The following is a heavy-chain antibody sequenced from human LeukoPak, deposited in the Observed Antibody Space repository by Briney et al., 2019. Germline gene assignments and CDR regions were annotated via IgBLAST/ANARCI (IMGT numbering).Heavy chain of an antibody. CDR3: ARDQEGLELLGRGWFDP. CDR1: GYTFTSYD. J-gene: IGHJ5*02. V-gene: IGHV1-46*03. Sequence: GASVKVSCKASGYTFTSYDINWVRQATGQGLEWMGIINPSGGSTSYAQKFQGRVTMTRDTSTSTVYMELSSLRSEDTAVYYCARDQEGLELLGRGWFDPWGQGTLVTVSS. D-gene: IGHD1-7*01. CDR2: INPSGGST.